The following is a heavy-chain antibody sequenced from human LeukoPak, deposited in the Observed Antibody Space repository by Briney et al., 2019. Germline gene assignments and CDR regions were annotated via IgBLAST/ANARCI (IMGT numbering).Heavy chain of an antibody. J-gene: IGHJ6*03. Sequence: PGGSLRLSCAASGFTVSSNYMSWVRQAPGKGLEWVSVIYSGGSTYYADSVKGRFTISRDNSKNTLYLQMNSLRAEDTAVYYCARATIPYYDFWSRRKKDYYMDVWGKGTTVTVSS. CDR3: ARATIPYYDFWSRRKKDYYMDV. CDR1: GFTVSSNY. V-gene: IGHV3-66*02. D-gene: IGHD3-3*01. CDR2: IYSGGST.